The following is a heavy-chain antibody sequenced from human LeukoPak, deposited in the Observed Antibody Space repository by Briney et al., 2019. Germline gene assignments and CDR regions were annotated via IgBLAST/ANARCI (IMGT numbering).Heavy chain of an antibody. V-gene: IGHV1-46*01. D-gene: IGHD5-24*01. CDR1: GYTFTGYY. J-gene: IGHJ3*02. CDR3: ARIRDGYNDAYDI. Sequence: ASVKVSCKASGYTFTGYYIHWVRQAPGQRLEWMGLINPGGDNTKYAQNFQGRVTMTSDTSARTVYMELSSLRSEDTAIYYCARIRDGYNDAYDIWGQGTVVTVPS. CDR2: INPGGDNT.